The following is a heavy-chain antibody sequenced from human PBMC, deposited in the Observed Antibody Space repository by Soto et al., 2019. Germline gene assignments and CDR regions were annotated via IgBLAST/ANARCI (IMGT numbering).Heavy chain of an antibody. Sequence: GGSLRLSCEASGFTFNTYSMHWVRQPPGKGLEWLAAIWYDGTQKYYADSVKGRFIISRGNSKKTLYLEMNSLRAEDTAVYYCARAGGTTVTGLWHFDSWGQGTLVTVSS. D-gene: IGHD4-17*01. CDR1: GFTFNTYS. V-gene: IGHV3-33*01. CDR3: ARAGGTTVTGLWHFDS. CDR2: IWYDGTQK. J-gene: IGHJ4*02.